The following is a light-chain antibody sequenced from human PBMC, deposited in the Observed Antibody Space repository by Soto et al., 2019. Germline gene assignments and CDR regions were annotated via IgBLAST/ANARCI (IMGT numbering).Light chain of an antibody. CDR3: QQRDDWPPIT. V-gene: IGKV3D-20*02. Sequence: EIVLTQSPGTLSLSPGEGATLSCRATQSVSSIYLAWYQQKPGQAPRLLIYDASNRATGIPARFSGSGSGTDFTLTISSLEPEDFAVYYCQQRDDWPPITFGQGTRLEIK. CDR2: DAS. CDR1: QSVSSIY. J-gene: IGKJ5*01.